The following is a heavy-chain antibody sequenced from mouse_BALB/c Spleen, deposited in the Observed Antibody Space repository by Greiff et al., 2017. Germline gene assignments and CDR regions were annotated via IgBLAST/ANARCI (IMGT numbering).Heavy chain of an antibody. J-gene: IGHJ3*01. CDR1: GFTFSSYA. Sequence: VQLKESGGGLVKPGGSLKLSCAASGFTFSSYAMSWVRQSPEKRLEWVAEISSGGSYTYYPDTVTGRFTISRDNAKNTLYLEMSSLRSEDTAMYYCARARLGFAYWGQGTLVTVSA. CDR3: ARARLGFAY. V-gene: IGHV5-9-4*01. CDR2: ISSGGSYT.